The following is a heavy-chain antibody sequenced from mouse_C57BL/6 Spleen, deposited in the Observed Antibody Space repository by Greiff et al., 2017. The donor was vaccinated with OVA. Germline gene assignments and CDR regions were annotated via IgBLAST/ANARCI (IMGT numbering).Heavy chain of an antibody. J-gene: IGHJ2*01. V-gene: IGHV1-64*01. D-gene: IGHD2-4*01. CDR3: ASYDYDGPFDY. CDR2: IHPNSGST. Sequence: QVQLQQSGAELVKPGASVKLSCKASGYTFTSYWMHWVKQRPGQGLEWIGMIHPNSGSTNYNEKFKSKATLTVDKSSSTAYMQLSSLTSEDSAVYYCASYDYDGPFDYWGQGTTLTVSS. CDR1: GYTFTSYW.